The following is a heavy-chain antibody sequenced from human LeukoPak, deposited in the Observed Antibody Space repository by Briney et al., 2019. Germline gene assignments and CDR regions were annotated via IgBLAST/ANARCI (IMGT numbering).Heavy chain of an antibody. Sequence: GASVKVSCKASGYTFTNHDINWVRRAPGHGREGMGWMNLYSGDVGYAQKFQGRVTMIRNISETTAYMELSSLRSEDTAVYFCARTAFASGLYGDGFDVWGQGTLVTVSS. CDR3: ARTAFASGLYGDGFDV. J-gene: IGHJ3*01. V-gene: IGHV1-8*01. CDR2: MNLYSGDV. D-gene: IGHD6-25*01. CDR1: GYTFTNHD.